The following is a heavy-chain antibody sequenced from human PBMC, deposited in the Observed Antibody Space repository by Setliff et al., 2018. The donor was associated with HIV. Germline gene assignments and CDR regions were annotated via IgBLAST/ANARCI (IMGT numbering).Heavy chain of an antibody. CDR2: ISASSVNT. J-gene: IGHJ6*03. V-gene: IGHV1-18*04. CDR1: GYSFTNND. Sequence: VSCKASGYSFTNNDINWVRQATGQGLEWVGSISASSVNTNYTQGRVTMTTDISTSTAYMELRSLRSADSAVYYCARVPVSNYYYYMDVWGKGTTVTVSS. CDR3: ARVPVSNYYYYMDV.